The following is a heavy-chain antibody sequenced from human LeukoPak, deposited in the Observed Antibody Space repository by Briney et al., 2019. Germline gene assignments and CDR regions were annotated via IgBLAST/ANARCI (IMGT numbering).Heavy chain of an antibody. J-gene: IGHJ4*02. CDR1: GFTLSSYA. Sequence: GGSLRLSCAASGFTLSSYAMSWVRQAPGKGLEWVSAISVSGNTYHADSVKGRFTISRDSSKNTLYLQMNSLRVEDTAVYYCAKAGLVRGGALNSWGQGTLVTVSS. D-gene: IGHD4/OR15-4a*01. V-gene: IGHV3-23*01. CDR2: ISVSGNT. CDR3: AKAGLVRGGALNS.